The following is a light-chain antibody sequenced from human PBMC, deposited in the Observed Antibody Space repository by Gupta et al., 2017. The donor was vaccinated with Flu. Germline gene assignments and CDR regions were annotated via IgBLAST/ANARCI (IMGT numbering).Light chain of an antibody. Sequence: YALTPPPSVSVLPGPAATITCSGVNLRTKYIAWYRQKAGQSLRFVIYKDANRAVGPPERFSASNAGDTATLTISVPQAGEEAVYFCQTGDSGDTWVFGPGTKLTV. CDR2: KDA. CDR3: QTGDSGDTWV. CDR1: NLRTKY. J-gene: IGLJ1*01. V-gene: IGLV3-1*01.